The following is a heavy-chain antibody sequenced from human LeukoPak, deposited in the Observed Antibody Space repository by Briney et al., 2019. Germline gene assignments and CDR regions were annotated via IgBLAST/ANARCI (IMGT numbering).Heavy chain of an antibody. J-gene: IGHJ4*02. CDR1: GFTFNSYW. CDR2: INTDGSST. D-gene: IGHD5-12*01. V-gene: IGHV3-74*01. CDR3: ARGKGYSGYDYNY. Sequence: GGSLRLSCAASGFTFNSYWMHWVRQAPGKGLLWVSRINTDGSSTHYADSVKGRLTISRDNAKNMLYLQMNGLRAEDTAVYYCARGKGYSGYDYNYWGQGTLVTVSS.